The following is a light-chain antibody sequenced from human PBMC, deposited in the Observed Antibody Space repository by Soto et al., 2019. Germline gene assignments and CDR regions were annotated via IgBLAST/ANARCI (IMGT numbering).Light chain of an antibody. CDR3: QQRNNWST. CDR1: QSVGSF. CDR2: DAS. V-gene: IGKV3-11*01. Sequence: EIVLTQSPATLSLSPGERATLSCRASQSVGSFLAWYQQKPGQAPRLLIYDASNRATGVPARFSASGSGTDFTRTISSLEPEDFAVYYCQQRNNWSTFGQGTRLENK. J-gene: IGKJ5*01.